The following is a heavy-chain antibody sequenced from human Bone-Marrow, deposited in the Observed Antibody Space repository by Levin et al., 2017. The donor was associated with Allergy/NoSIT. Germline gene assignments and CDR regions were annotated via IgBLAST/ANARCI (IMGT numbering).Heavy chain of an antibody. D-gene: IGHD3/OR15-3a*01. V-gene: IGHV4-4*09. CDR2: TSPPGSS. J-gene: IGHJ4*02. CDR3: ATTRYSGGRDFFSTADTVFDL. CDR1: GYSINDVH. Sequence: NASETLSLTCTVSGYSINDVHGSWIRQSPGKGLEWLGDTSPPGSSDYTPSLRRRVLISKDMSKRQLSLTLPSVTVADTAISSCATTRYSGGRDFFSTADTVFDLWGQGIPVTVSS.